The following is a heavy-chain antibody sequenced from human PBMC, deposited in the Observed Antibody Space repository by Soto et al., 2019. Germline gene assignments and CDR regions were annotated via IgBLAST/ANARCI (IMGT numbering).Heavy chain of an antibody. D-gene: IGHD4-17*01. CDR2: ISWNSGSI. CDR3: AKDISYGDYLMLGFDY. Sequence: GGSLRLSCAASGFTFDDYAMHWVRQAPGKGLEWVSGISWNSGSIGYADSVKGRFTISRDNAKNSLYLQMNSLRAEDTALYYCAKDISYGDYLMLGFDYWGQGTLVTVSS. V-gene: IGHV3-9*01. J-gene: IGHJ4*02. CDR1: GFTFDDYA.